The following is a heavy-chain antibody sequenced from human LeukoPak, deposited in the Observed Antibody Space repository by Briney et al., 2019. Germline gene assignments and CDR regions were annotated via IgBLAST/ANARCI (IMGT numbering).Heavy chain of an antibody. CDR2: IIPILGIA. D-gene: IGHD3-10*01. V-gene: IGHV1-69*02. CDR3: ARGPSQWFGESAFDI. J-gene: IGHJ3*02. CDR1: GGTFSSYT. Sequence: SVKVSCKASGGTFSSYTISWVTQAPGQGLEWMGRIIPILGIANYAQKFQGRVTITADKSTSTAYMELSSLRSEDTAVYYCARGPSQWFGESAFDIWGQGTMVTVSS.